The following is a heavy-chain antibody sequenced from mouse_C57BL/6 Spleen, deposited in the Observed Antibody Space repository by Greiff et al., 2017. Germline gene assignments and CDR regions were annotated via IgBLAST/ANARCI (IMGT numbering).Heavy chain of an antibody. Sequence: VQLQQSGAELVRPGASVTLSCKASGYTFTDYEMHWVKQTPVHGLEWIGAIDPETGGTAYNQKFKGKAILTADKSSSTAYMELRSLTSEDSAVYYCTITTVVPYYAMDDWGQGTSVTFSS. CDR3: TITTVVPYYAMDD. CDR2: IDPETGGT. D-gene: IGHD1-1*01. CDR1: GYTFTDYE. J-gene: IGHJ4*01. V-gene: IGHV1-15*01.